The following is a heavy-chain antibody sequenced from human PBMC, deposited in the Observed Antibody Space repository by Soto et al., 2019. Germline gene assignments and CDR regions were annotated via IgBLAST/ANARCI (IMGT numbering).Heavy chain of an antibody. CDR1: GGSISSSSYY. CDR2: IYYSGST. J-gene: IGHJ4*02. Sequence: PSETLSLTCTVSGGSISSSSYYWGWIRQPPGKGLEWIGSIYYSGSTYYNPSLKSRVTISVDTSKNQFSLKLSSVTAADTAVYYCARHLSQITGYSQQLSYFDYWGQGTLVTVSS. CDR3: ARHLSQITGYSQQLSYFDY. V-gene: IGHV4-39*01. D-gene: IGHD6-13*01.